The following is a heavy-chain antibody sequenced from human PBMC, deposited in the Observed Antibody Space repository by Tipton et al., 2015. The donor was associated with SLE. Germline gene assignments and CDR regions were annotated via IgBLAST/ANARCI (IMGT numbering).Heavy chain of an antibody. D-gene: IGHD5/OR15-5a*01. Sequence: GLVKPSETLSLTCTVSGGSISSTYWTWIRQPPGKGLQYIGFIYYGGSTNCIPSLKSRVTISVDTSKNQFSLRLNSVTAADTTVYYCARVRTEDIVSTKCNWFDPWGQGTLVTVSS. CDR3: ARVRTEDIVSTKCNWFDP. V-gene: IGHV4-59*01. CDR2: IYYGGST. J-gene: IGHJ5*02. CDR1: GGSISSTY.